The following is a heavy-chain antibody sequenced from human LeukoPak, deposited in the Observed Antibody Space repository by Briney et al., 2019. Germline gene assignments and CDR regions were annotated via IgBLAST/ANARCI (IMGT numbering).Heavy chain of an antibody. Sequence: SETLSLTCAVCGGSFSGYYWSWIRQPPGKGLEWIGEINHSGSTNYNPSLKSRVTISVDTSKNQFSLKLSSVTAADTAVYYCAAIPFTSDCSSTSCYPLVGYYGMDVWGQGTTVTVSS. CDR2: INHSGST. V-gene: IGHV4-34*01. CDR1: GGSFSGYY. D-gene: IGHD2-2*01. J-gene: IGHJ6*02. CDR3: AAIPFTSDCSSTSCYPLVGYYGMDV.